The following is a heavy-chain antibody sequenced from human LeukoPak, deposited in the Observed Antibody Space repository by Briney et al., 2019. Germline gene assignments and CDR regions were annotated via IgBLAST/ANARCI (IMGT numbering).Heavy chain of an antibody. Sequence: GGSLRLSCAASGFTFNNYAMSWVRQAPGKGLHWVSAISGSGDSTYYADSVKGRFTISRDNSKNTLYLQMNSLRAEDTAVYYCAKARYDTAGSGSFDFWGQGTMVTVS. CDR3: AKARYDTAGSGSFDF. V-gene: IGHV3-23*01. J-gene: IGHJ3*01. CDR2: ISGSGDST. D-gene: IGHD5-18*01. CDR1: GFTFNNYA.